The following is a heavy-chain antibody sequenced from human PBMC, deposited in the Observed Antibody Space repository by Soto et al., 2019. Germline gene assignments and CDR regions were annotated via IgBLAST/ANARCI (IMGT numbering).Heavy chain of an antibody. Sequence: VKVSCKASGYTFTVYYKHWVRQTPGQGLEWMGWINPNSGGTNYAQKFQGWVTMTRDTSISTAYMELSRLRSDDTAVYYCARSRIAARPYGMDVWGQGTTVTVS. CDR3: ARSRIAARPYGMDV. CDR2: INPNSGGT. D-gene: IGHD6-6*01. CDR1: GYTFTVYY. V-gene: IGHV1-2*04. J-gene: IGHJ6*02.